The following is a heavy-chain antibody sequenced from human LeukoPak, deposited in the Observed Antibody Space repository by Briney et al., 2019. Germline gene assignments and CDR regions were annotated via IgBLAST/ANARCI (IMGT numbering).Heavy chain of an antibody. CDR2: ISYDGSNK. Sequence: GGSLRLSCAASGFTFSSYAMHWVRQAPGKGLEWVAIISYDGSNKYYAESVKGRFTISRDNSKNTLYLQMNSLRADDTAVYYCARVSVITQYNGSPDYFASWGQGTLLTVSS. CDR1: GFTFSSYA. V-gene: IGHV3-30*04. D-gene: IGHD1-26*01. J-gene: IGHJ4*02. CDR3: ARVSVITQYNGSPDYFAS.